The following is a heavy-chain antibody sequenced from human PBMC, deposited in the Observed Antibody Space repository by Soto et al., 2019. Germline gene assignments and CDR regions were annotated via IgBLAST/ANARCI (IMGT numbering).Heavy chain of an antibody. CDR3: AMRGYDSSLNYLHY. Sequence: QVQLVQSGAEVKKPGASVQVSCKASGYTFTTFDIKWVRQATGQGLEYMGWMNPNTGNTGYAQDFQGRVTMTRNTSISTAYMELSSLRSEDTAVYYWAMRGYDSSLNYLHYWGQGTLVTVSS. D-gene: IGHD3-22*01. V-gene: IGHV1-8*01. J-gene: IGHJ4*02. CDR2: MNPNTGNT. CDR1: GYTFTTFD.